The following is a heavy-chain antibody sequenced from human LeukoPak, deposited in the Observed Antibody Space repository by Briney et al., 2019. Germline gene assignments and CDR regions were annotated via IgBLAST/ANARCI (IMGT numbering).Heavy chain of an antibody. Sequence: GGSLRLSCAASGFTFYDYAMHWVRQVPGKDLEGVSLMTGDGGTRQYADSVKGRFTISKDNSKQTLYLQMNSLRAEDTALYFCGKDTNGDYVGAFDFWGPGTMVTVSS. CDR3: GKDTNGDYVGAFDF. CDR2: MTGDGGTR. J-gene: IGHJ3*01. CDR1: GFTFYDYA. D-gene: IGHD4-17*01. V-gene: IGHV3-43*02.